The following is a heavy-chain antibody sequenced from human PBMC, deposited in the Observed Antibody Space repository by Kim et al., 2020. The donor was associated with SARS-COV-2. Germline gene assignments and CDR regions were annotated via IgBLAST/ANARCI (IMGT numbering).Heavy chain of an antibody. D-gene: IGHD6-13*01. CDR3: AKEGYSSSWYSGYYYGMDV. Sequence: GGSLRLSCAASGFTFSSYGMHWVRQAPGKGLEWVAVISYDGSNKYYADSVKGRFTISRDNSKNTLYLQMNSLRAEDTAVYYCAKEGYSSSWYSGYYYGMDVWGQGTTVTVS. J-gene: IGHJ6*02. CDR1: GFTFSSYG. CDR2: ISYDGSNK. V-gene: IGHV3-30*18.